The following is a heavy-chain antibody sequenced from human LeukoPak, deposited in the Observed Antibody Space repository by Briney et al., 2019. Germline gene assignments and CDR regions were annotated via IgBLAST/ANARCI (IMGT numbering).Heavy chain of an antibody. D-gene: IGHD4-11*01. CDR3: ARGAVSGAPREVDY. Sequence: KPGRSLRLSCAASGFTFSIYSMNWVSQAPGKGLEWVSSISRSSDYIYYADSVKGRFTISRDNAKNSLYLQMNSLKAEDTAVYYCARGAVSGAPREVDYWGQGTLVTVSS. V-gene: IGHV3-21*01. CDR1: GFTFSIYS. J-gene: IGHJ4*02. CDR2: ISRSSDYI.